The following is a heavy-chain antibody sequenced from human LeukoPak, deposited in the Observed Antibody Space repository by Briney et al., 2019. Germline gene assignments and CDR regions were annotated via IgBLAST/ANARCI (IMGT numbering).Heavy chain of an antibody. CDR2: ISRDGTT. V-gene: IGHV3-23*01. CDR3: SKKGQNDDYGKPD. J-gene: IGHJ4*02. CDR1: GFTFNNYA. Sequence: PGGSLRLSCAASGFTFNNYAMSWVRQAPGEGLECVSVISRDGTTYYADSVKGRFTISRDNSQNTLSLQMNSLKAEDTAVYYCSKKGQNDDYGKPDWGQGTLVTVSS. D-gene: IGHD4-17*01.